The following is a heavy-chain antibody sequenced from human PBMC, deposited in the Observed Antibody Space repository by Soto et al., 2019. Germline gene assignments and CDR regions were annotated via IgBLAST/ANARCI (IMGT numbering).Heavy chain of an antibody. CDR3: ARDLIFGDYDSVWGSSRYTPSYYFYGMDV. CDR2: ISAYNGDA. Sequence: QVQLVQSGPEVKKPGASVKVSCKASGYTFTTYVVTWVRQAPGQGLEWMAWISAYNGDAKYAQKVQGRVPITTDTTANAAYMELSSLRSDDTAVYYCARDLIFGDYDSVWGSSRYTPSYYFYGMDVWGQGTTVTVSS. V-gene: IGHV1-18*04. D-gene: IGHD3-16*02. J-gene: IGHJ6*02. CDR1: GYTFTTYV.